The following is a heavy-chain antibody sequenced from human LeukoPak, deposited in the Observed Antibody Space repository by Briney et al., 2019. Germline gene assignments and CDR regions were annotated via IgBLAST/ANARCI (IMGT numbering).Heavy chain of an antibody. Sequence: KSSETLSLTCSVSGGSFSSSSYYWGWIRQPPGKGLEYIGNIYYSGSAYYNPSLKSRVTLSVDTSNRQFSLSLTSVTAADTAVYYCATLSGDSWGHGTLVAVSS. CDR2: IYYSGSA. J-gene: IGHJ5*01. V-gene: IGHV4-39*01. D-gene: IGHD3-16*02. CDR1: GGSFSSSSYY. CDR3: ATLSGDS.